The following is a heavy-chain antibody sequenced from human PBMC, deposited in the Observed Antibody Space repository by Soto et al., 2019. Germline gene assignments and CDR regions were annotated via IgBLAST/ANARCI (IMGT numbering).Heavy chain of an antibody. V-gene: IGHV4-59*08. Sequence: SETLSHTCTVSGGYISNFYWSRIRQPPGKGLEWIGYIYYIGSTNYNPSLKSRVTISADTSKNQFSLKLSSVTAADSSVYDCAKLIDYTRYYFDFWGQGTLVTVSS. CDR3: AKLIDYTRYYFDF. J-gene: IGHJ4*02. D-gene: IGHD4-4*01. CDR2: IYYIGST. CDR1: GGYISNFY.